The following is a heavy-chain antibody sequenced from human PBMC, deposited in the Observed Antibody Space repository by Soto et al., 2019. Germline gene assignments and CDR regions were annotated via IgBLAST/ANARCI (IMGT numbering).Heavy chain of an antibody. CDR3: ARESGSYDPLDY. CDR2: IYHSGGT. V-gene: IGHV4-59*01. J-gene: IGHJ4*02. D-gene: IGHD1-26*01. Sequence: PSETLSLTCTVSGASITSYYWSWIRQPPGKGLEWIGYIYHSGGTNYNPSLKSRVTISIDTSKKQISLRMSSVTAADTAMYYCARESGSYDPLDYWGQGTQVTVSS. CDR1: GASITSYY.